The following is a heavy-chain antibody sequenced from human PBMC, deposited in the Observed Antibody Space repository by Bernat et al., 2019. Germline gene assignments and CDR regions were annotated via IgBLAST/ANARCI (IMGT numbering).Heavy chain of an antibody. CDR2: ISGYNGDT. D-gene: IGHD3-10*01. Sequence: QVQLVQSGTEVKKAGASVKVSCKASGYSFSNYGISWVRQAPGQGLEWMGWISGYNGDTNYIQNLQGRVTMTADISTRTSYMELRSLRSDDTAMYYCARSLYYYGSGSYYTRGEFDYWGQGTVVTVSS. CDR3: ARSLYYYGSGSYYTRGEFDY. J-gene: IGHJ4*02. V-gene: IGHV1-18*01. CDR1: GYSFSNYG.